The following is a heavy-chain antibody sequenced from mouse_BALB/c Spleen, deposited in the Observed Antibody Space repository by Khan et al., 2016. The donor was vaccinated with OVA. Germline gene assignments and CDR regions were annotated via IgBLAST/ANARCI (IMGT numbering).Heavy chain of an antibody. Sequence: EVQLQESGPSLVKPSQTLSLTCSVTGDSITNGYSNWIRKFPGNELEYMGYISYSGSTYYNPSLKSRISITRDTSKYQYHLQLNSVTTEDTATYYCARGNFPFTYWGQGTLVTVSA. J-gene: IGHJ3*01. CDR3: ARGNFPFTY. CDR2: ISYSGST. V-gene: IGHV3-8*02. CDR1: GDSITNGY.